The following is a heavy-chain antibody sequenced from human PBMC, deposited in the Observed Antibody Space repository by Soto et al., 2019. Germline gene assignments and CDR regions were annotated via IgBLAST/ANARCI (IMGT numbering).Heavy chain of an antibody. D-gene: IGHD2-15*01. CDR2: IVVGSGNT. J-gene: IGHJ3*02. V-gene: IGHV1-58*02. Sequence: GASVKVSCKASGFTFTSSAMQWVRQARGQRLEWIGWIVVGSGNTNYAQKFQERVTITRDMSTSTAYMELSSLRSEDTAVYYCAARGGTNDDAFDIWGQGTMVTVSS. CDR1: GFTFTSSA. CDR3: AARGGTNDDAFDI.